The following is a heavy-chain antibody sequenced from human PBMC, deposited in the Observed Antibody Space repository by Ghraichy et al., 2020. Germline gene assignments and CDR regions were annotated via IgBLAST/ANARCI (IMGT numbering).Heavy chain of an antibody. CDR2: VFHSGTT. CDR1: GASISSNSC. J-gene: IGHJ4*02. Sequence: SETLSLTCAVSGASISSNSCWSWVLQPPGKGLEWIGEVFHSGTTNYNPSLKSRLTISVDKSTTQFSLKLNSVTAADTAVYYCARGGSWTFDYWGQGTLLTVSS. CDR3: ARGGSWTFDY. D-gene: IGHD1-1*01. V-gene: IGHV4-4*02.